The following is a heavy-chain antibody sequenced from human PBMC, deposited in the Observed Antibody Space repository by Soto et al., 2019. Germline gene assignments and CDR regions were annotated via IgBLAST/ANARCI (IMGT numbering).Heavy chain of an antibody. D-gene: IGHD3-10*01. V-gene: IGHV3-74*01. CDR1: GFIFKMYW. CDR3: TRGPRPISTGTGAY. J-gene: IGHJ4*02. CDR2: IYNDGTYS. Sequence: GSLRLACAASGFIFKMYWMHWVRQIPGKGLVWISRIYNDGTYSDYADSVRGRFTISRDNVNDTLYLQMNNLRAEDSGLYYCTRGPRPISTGTGAYWGQGTQVTVSS.